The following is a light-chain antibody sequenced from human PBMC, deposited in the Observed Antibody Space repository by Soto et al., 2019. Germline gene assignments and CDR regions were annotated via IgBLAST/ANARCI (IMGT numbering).Light chain of an antibody. CDR2: EVS. Sequence: QSALTQPASVSGSPGQSITISCTGTSSDVGSYNLVSWYQQHPGKAPKLMIYEVSKRPSGVSNRFSGSKSGNTASLTISGLQAEDEADYYCCSCAGSSTLIFSGGTKLTVL. V-gene: IGLV2-23*02. J-gene: IGLJ2*01. CDR3: CSCAGSSTLI. CDR1: SSDVGSYNL.